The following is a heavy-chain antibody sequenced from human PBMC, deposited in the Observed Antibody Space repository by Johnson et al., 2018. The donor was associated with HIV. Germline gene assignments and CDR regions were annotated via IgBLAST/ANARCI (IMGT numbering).Heavy chain of an antibody. CDR3: ASVRLLATIPRIKSWGYAFDI. CDR1: GFTFSSYA. Sequence: QVQLVESGGGVVQPGRSLRLSRAASGFTFSSYAMHWVRQAPGKGLEWVAVISYDGSNKYYADSVKGRFTNSRDNSKNTLYLQMNSLRAEDRAVYYCASVRLLATIPRIKSWGYAFDIWGQGTMVTVSS. J-gene: IGHJ3*02. V-gene: IGHV3-30*04. CDR2: ISYDGSNK. D-gene: IGHD5-12*01.